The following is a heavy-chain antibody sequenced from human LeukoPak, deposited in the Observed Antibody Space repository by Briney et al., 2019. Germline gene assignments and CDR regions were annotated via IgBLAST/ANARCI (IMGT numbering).Heavy chain of an antibody. CDR2: IKQDGSEK. V-gene: IGHV3-7*01. D-gene: IGHD5-12*01. CDR3: ARDGFIVATLIYAFDI. Sequence: PGGSLRLSCAASGFRFNTFWMSWVRQAPGKGLEWVANIKQDGSEKYYVDSVKGRFTISRDNAKNSLYLQMNSLRAEDTAVYYCARDGFIVATLIYAFDIWGQGTMVTVSS. CDR1: GFRFNTFW. J-gene: IGHJ3*02.